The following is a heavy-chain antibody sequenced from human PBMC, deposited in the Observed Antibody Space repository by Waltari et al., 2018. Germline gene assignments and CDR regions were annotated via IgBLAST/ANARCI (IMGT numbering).Heavy chain of an antibody. V-gene: IGHV4-34*01. J-gene: IGHJ4*02. CDR2: IKHSGST. CDR1: GGSFSGYY. D-gene: IGHD6-19*01. Sequence: QVQLQQWGAGLLKPSETLSLTCAVYGGSFSGYYWSWIRQPPGKGLEWMGEIKHSGSTNDNPSLKSRVTISVDTSKNQFSLKLSSVTAADTAVYYCARGLRQWLAKLLFDYWGQGTLVTVSS. CDR3: ARGLRQWLAKLLFDY.